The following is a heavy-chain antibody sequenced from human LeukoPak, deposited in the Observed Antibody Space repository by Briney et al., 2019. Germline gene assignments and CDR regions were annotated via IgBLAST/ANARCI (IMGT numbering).Heavy chain of an antibody. CDR2: INPNSGDT. Sequence: ASVTVSCRASGYTFTDYFIHWVRQAPGQGLEWMGWINPNSGDTNYAQKFQARVNMTRDTSIPSSYMELTGLESDDTAVYYCARGRRILGGPENAGDFFDFWGQGSLVTVSS. D-gene: IGHD3-16*01. V-gene: IGHV1-2*02. J-gene: IGHJ4*01. CDR1: GYTFTDYF. CDR3: ARGRRILGGPENAGDFFDF.